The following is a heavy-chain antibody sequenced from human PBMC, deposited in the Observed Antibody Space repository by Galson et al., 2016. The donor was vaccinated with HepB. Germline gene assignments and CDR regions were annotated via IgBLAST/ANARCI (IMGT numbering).Heavy chain of an antibody. CDR2: VSHSSTYV. V-gene: IGHV3-21*01. CDR1: GFTFDNYT. D-gene: IGHD6-6*01. CDR3: VRALGWYFDV. Sequence: SLRLSCAASGFTFDNYTMNWLRQAPGKGLEWVSSVSHSSTYVYYADSVQGRFTISRDNARNSLYLEMNNLRGEDTAVFYCVRALGWYFDVWGRGTLVAVSS. J-gene: IGHJ2*01.